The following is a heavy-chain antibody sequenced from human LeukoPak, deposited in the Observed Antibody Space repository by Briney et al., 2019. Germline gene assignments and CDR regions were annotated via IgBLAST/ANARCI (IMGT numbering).Heavy chain of an antibody. CDR3: ARGDGYDFSGFDY. Sequence: GGSLRLSCAASGFSFNNYAMSWVRQAPGKGLEWVSVIYSGGSTYYADSVKGRFTISRDNSKNTLYLQMNSLRAEDTAVYYCARGDGYDFSGFDYWGQGTLVTVSS. D-gene: IGHD5-24*01. J-gene: IGHJ4*02. CDR2: IYSGGST. V-gene: IGHV3-53*01. CDR1: GFSFNNYA.